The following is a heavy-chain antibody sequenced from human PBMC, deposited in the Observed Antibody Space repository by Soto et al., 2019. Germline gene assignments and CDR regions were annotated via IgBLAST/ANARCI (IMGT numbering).Heavy chain of an antibody. D-gene: IGHD6-19*01. CDR3: ARDLTGSGWYNYFDY. J-gene: IGHJ4*02. CDR1: GFTFSSYA. Sequence: QVQLVESGGGVVQPGRSLRLSCAASGFTFSSYAIHWVRQAPGKGLEWVAVISSDGNIKSYADSVKGRFTISRDNSKNKLSLQMNGLRAEDTAVYYCARDLTGSGWYNYFDYWGQGTLVTVSS. CDR2: ISSDGNIK. V-gene: IGHV3-30-3*01.